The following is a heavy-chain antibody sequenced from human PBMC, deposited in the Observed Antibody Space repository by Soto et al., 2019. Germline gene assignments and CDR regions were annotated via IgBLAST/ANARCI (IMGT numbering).Heavy chain of an antibody. CDR3: AREVFVGYCSGGSCVPLFDP. Sequence: ASVKVSCKASGYTFTSYGISWVRQAPGQGLEWMGWISAYNGNTNYAQKLQGRVTMTTDTSTSTAYMELRSLRSDDTAVYYCAREVFVGYCSGGSCVPLFDPWGQGTLVTVSS. J-gene: IGHJ5*02. D-gene: IGHD2-15*01. CDR1: GYTFTSYG. V-gene: IGHV1-18*01. CDR2: ISAYNGNT.